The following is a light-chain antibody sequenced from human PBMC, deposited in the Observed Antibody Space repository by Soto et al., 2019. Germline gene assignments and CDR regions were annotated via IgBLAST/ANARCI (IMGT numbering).Light chain of an antibody. CDR3: CSYAGSTAWV. V-gene: IGLV2-23*02. CDR2: EVS. J-gene: IGLJ1*01. Sequence: QSALTQPASVSGSPGQSITLSCTGTSSDVGSYNLVSWYQQHPGKAPKLMIYEVSKRPSGVSNRFSGSKSGNTASLTISGLQAEAEADYYCCSYAGSTAWVFGTGTKVTVL. CDR1: SSDVGSYNL.